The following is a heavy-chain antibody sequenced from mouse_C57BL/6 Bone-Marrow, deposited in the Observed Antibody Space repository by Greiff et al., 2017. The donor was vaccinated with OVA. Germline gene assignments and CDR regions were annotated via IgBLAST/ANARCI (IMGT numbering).Heavy chain of an antibody. J-gene: IGHJ4*01. CDR1: GYTFTSYW. D-gene: IGHD1-1*01. CDR3: ARSAGSSPFYAMDY. CDR2: IDPSDSYT. Sequence: QAQLQQPGAELVKPGASVKLSCKASGYTFTSYWMQWVKQRPGQGLEWIGEIDPSDSYTNYNQKFKGKATLTVDTSSSTAYMQLSSLTSEDSAVYYCARSAGSSPFYAMDYWGQGTSVTVSS. V-gene: IGHV1-50*01.